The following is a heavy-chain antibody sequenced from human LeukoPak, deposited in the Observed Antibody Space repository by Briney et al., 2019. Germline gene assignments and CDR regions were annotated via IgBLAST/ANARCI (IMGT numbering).Heavy chain of an antibody. CDR2: ISGSGGST. CDR1: GFTFSSYS. CDR3: AKDRVAAAALGGWN. J-gene: IGHJ4*02. D-gene: IGHD6-13*01. V-gene: IGHV3-23*01. Sequence: GGSLRLSCAASGFTFSSYSMNWVRQAPGKGLEWVSAISGSGGSTYYADSVKGRFTISRDNSKNTLYLQMNSLRAEDTAVYYCAKDRVAAAALGGWNWGQGTLVTVSS.